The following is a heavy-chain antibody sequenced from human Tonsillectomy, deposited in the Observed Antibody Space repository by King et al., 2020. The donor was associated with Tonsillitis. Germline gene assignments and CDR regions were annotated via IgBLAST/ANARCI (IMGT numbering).Heavy chain of an antibody. CDR2: IIPIFGTI. CDR1: GGTFSSHA. V-gene: IGHV1-69*01. J-gene: IGHJ4*02. Sequence: QLVQSGAEVKKPGSSVKVSCKASGGTFSSHAISWVRQAPGQGLEWMGGIIPIFGTINYAQNFQGRVTITADESTSTAYMELSSLRSEDTAIYYCASIKYYYGSGSSEYWGQGTLVTVSS. D-gene: IGHD3-10*01. CDR3: ASIKYYYGSGSSEY.